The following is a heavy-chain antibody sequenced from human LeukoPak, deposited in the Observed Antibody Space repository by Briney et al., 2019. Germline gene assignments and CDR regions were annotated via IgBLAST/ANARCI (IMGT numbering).Heavy chain of an antibody. Sequence: SETLSLTCTVSGGSISSRSYYWGWIRQPPGKGLEWIGSIYYSGSTYYNPSLQSRVTISVDTSKNQFSLKLSSVTAADTAVYYCARPWDYGGNLGAFDIWGQGTMVTVSS. CDR3: ARPWDYGGNLGAFDI. D-gene: IGHD4-23*01. CDR2: IYYSGST. J-gene: IGHJ3*02. CDR1: GGSISSRSYY. V-gene: IGHV4-39*07.